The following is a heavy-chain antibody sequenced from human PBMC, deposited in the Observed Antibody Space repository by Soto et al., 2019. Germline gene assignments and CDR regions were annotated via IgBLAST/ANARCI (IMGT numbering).Heavy chain of an antibody. CDR2: ISGSGGST. Sequence: EVQLLDSGGGLVQPGGSLRLSCAASGFTFITYAMSWVRQAPGKGLEWVSIISGSGGSTYYPDSVKGRFTISRDNSKNTLYLQMNSLRADDTAVYYCAKLPAAQSYFDSWGQGTLVTVSS. J-gene: IGHJ4*02. V-gene: IGHV3-23*01. CDR1: GFTFITYA. D-gene: IGHD2-2*01. CDR3: AKLPAAQSYFDS.